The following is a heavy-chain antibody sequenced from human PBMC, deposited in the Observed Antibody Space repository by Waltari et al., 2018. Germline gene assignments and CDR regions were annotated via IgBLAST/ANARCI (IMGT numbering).Heavy chain of an antibody. D-gene: IGHD4-17*01. CDR2: IYYSGST. V-gene: IGHV4-31*03. CDR1: GGSISSGGYY. CDR3: ARAPEDNGDDAFDI. J-gene: IGHJ3*02. Sequence: QVQLQESGPGLAKPSQTLSLTCTVSGGSISSGGYYWSWIRQHPGKGLEWIGYIYYSGSTYYNPSLKSRVTISVDTSKNQFSLKLSSVTAADTAVYYCARAPEDNGDDAFDIWGQGTMVTVSS.